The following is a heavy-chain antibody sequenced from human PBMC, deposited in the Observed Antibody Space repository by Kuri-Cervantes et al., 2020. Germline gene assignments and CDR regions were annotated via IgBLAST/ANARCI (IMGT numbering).Heavy chain of an antibody. CDR3: ARFLIAAAGMVDY. J-gene: IGHJ4*02. Sequence: GSLRLSCTVSGGSISSGGYYWSWIRQHPGKGLEWIGSIYYSGSTYYNPSLKSRVTISVDTSKNQFSLKLSSVTAADTAVYYCARFLIAAAGMVDYWGQGTLVTVSS. CDR2: IYYSGST. CDR1: GGSISSGGYY. V-gene: IGHV4-39*01. D-gene: IGHD6-13*01.